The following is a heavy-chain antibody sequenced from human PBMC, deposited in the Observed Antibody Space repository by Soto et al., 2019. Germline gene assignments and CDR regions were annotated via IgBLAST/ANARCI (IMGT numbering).Heavy chain of an antibody. J-gene: IGHJ3*02. Sequence: SETLSLTCTVSGGSISSGGYYWSWIRQHPGKGLEWIGYIYYSGSTYYNPSLKSRVTISVDTSKNQFSLKLSSVTAADTAVYYCARLDDYTYAFDIWGQGTMVTVSS. CDR1: GGSISSGGYY. CDR3: ARLDDYTYAFDI. D-gene: IGHD3-16*01. V-gene: IGHV4-31*03. CDR2: IYYSGST.